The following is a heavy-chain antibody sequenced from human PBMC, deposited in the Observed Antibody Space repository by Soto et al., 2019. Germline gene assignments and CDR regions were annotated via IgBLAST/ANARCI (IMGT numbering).Heavy chain of an antibody. D-gene: IGHD3-22*01. CDR1: GFNFNDYA. V-gene: IGHV3-9*01. J-gene: IGHJ6*02. Sequence: VQLVESGGGLVPPGRSLRLSCAVSGFNFNDYAMHWVREPPGKGLEWVTSISWNSGSVGYADSVKGRFTISRDNARNSLLLQTSSLRAEDTALYHCAKDGSHYYDNSGYSSHLRYGMDVWGQGTTVTVSS. CDR2: ISWNSGSV. CDR3: AKDGSHYYDNSGYSSHLRYGMDV.